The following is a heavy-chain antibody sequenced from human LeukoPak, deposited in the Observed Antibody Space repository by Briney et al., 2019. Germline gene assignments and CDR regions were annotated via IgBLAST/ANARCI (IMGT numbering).Heavy chain of an antibody. CDR3: ARCVAAAGKYGMDV. CDR2: IYYSGST. J-gene: IGHJ6*02. V-gene: IGHV4-59*01. CDR1: GGSISSYY. D-gene: IGHD6-13*01. Sequence: SETLSLTCTVSGGSISSYYWSWIRQPPGKGLEWGGYIYYSGSTNYNPSLKSRVTISVDTSKNQFSLKLTSVTAAATAVYYCARCVAAAGKYGMDVWGQGTTVTVSS.